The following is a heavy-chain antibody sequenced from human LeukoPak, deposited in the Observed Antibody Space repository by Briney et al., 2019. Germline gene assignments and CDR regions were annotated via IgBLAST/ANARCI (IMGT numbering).Heavy chain of an antibody. D-gene: IGHD5-12*01. Sequence: GESLKISCQVSGFNFLYYRIAWVRQRAGEGLEWMGIIHPGDSEITYSPSFQGQVIISADKSANTAYLEWSGLKASDTAMYYCAIGYSGYDARGDFQHWGQGTLVTVSS. V-gene: IGHV5-51*01. CDR2: IHPGDSEI. CDR3: AIGYSGYDARGDFQH. CDR1: GFNFLYYR. J-gene: IGHJ1*01.